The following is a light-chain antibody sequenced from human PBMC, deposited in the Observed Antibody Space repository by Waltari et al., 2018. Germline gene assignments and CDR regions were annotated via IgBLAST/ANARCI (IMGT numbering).Light chain of an antibody. J-gene: IGLJ3*02. Sequence: QSALTQPASVSGSPGLSITISCTGTSSDVGSYNFVSWYQQPPGKAPKLMIYDVPKRPSGVSNRFSGSKSGTTASLTISGLQAGDEADYYCCSYASTTWVFGGGTRLTVL. V-gene: IGLV2-23*02. CDR2: DVP. CDR1: SSDVGSYNF. CDR3: CSYASTTWV.